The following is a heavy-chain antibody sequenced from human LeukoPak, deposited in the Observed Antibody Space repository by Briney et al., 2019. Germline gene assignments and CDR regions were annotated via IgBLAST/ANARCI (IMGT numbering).Heavy chain of an antibody. D-gene: IGHD1-14*01. V-gene: IGHV1-18*01. CDR1: GYTFTSHG. CDR2: SSLYNGKT. CDR3: ARNRGPGENYYMDV. Sequence: ASVKVSRKSSGYTFTSHGISWVRQAPGQGLDWMGWSSLYNGKTYYVQKFQDRVTMTTDTSTSTAYMELRSLTSDDTAVYYCARNRGPGENYYMDVWGTGTTVTVSS. J-gene: IGHJ6*03.